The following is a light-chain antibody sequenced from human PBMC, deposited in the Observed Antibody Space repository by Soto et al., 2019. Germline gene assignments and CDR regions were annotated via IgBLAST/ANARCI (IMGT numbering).Light chain of an antibody. V-gene: IGKV3-20*01. CDR1: QSVSISY. CDR2: GAS. CDR3: QQYGSSPPYT. Sequence: EIVLTQSPGTLSLSPGERATLSCRASQSVSISYLAWYQQKPGQAPMLLIYGASSRATGIPDRFSGSGSGTDFTLTISRLEPEDFAVYYCQQYGSSPPYTFGQGTKLEIK. J-gene: IGKJ2*01.